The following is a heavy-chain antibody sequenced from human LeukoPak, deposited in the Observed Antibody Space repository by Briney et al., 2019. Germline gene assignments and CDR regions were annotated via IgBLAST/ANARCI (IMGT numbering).Heavy chain of an antibody. CDR1: GGSVSSGSYY. Sequence: SETLSLTCTVSGGSVSSGSYYWSWIRQPPGKGLEWIGYIYYSGSTNYNPSLESRVTISVDTSKNQFSLKLSSVTAADTAVYYCARDWGGYYYFDYWGQGTLVTVSS. V-gene: IGHV4-61*01. J-gene: IGHJ4*02. CDR3: ARDWGGYYYFDY. D-gene: IGHD3-16*01. CDR2: IYYSGST.